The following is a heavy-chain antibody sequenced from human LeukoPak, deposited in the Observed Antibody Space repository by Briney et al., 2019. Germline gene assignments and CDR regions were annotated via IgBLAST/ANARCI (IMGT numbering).Heavy chain of an antibody. CDR1: GGSISSGSYY. J-gene: IGHJ4*02. CDR3: ARGRGVGATGVGY. D-gene: IGHD1-26*01. CDR2: IYTSGST. Sequence: SETLSLTCTVSGGSISSGSYYWSWIRQPAGKGLEWIGRIYTSGSTNYNPSLKSRVTISVDTSKNQFSLKLSSVTAADTAVYYCARGRGVGATGVGYWGQGTLVTVSS. V-gene: IGHV4-61*02.